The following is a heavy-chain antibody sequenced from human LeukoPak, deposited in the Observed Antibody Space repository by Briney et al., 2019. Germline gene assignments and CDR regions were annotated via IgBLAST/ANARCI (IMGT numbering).Heavy chain of an antibody. J-gene: IGHJ5*02. CDR1: GGSISSYY. CDR3: ARGGDLGYCSSTSCSNWFDP. D-gene: IGHD2-2*01. V-gene: IGHV4-59*01. Sequence: SETLSLTCTVSGGSISSYYWSWIRQPPGKGLEWIGYIYCSGSTNYNPSLKSRVTISVDTSKNQFSLKLSSVTAADTAVYYCARGGDLGYCSSTSCSNWFDPWGQGTLVTVSS. CDR2: IYCSGST.